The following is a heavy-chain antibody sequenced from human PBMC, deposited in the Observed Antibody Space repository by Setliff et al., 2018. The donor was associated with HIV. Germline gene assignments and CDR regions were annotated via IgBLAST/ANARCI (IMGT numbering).Heavy chain of an antibody. CDR2: LNPSEGTT. Sequence: ASVKVSCKASGYTFTTYYIHWVRQAPGQGLEWMGILNPSEGTTSFAQKFQGRVTMTRDTSTSTVYMDLSSLRTDDTAVYYCVRGYRSAWNSWFDAWGQGTRVTVSS. V-gene: IGHV1-46*01. CDR3: VRGYRSAWNSWFDA. D-gene: IGHD6-19*01. CDR1: GYTFTTYY. J-gene: IGHJ5*02.